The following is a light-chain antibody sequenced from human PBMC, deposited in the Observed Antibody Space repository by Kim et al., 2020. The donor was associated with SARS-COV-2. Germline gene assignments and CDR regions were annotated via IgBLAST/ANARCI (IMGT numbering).Light chain of an antibody. CDR3: QQYNSYTYT. J-gene: IGKJ2*01. V-gene: IGKV1-5*01. CDR2: DAS. Sequence: ASVGDRVTITCRASQSISSWLAWYQQKPGKAPKLLIYDASSLESGVPSRFSGSGSGTEFTLTISSLQPDDFATYYCQQYNSYTYTFGQGTKLEI. CDR1: QSISSW.